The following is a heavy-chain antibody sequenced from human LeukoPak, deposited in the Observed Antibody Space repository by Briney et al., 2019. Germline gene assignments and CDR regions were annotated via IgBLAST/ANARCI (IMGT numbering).Heavy chain of an antibody. CDR1: GFTFSSYA. J-gene: IGHJ4*02. V-gene: IGHV3-30*04. CDR3: ARDRGGYSYVMGYFDY. CDR2: ISYDGSNK. Sequence: PGRSLRLSCAASGFTFSSYAMHWVRQAPGKGLEWVAVISYDGSNKYYVDSVKGRFTISRDNSKNTLYLQMNSLRAEDTAVYYCARDRGGYSYVMGYFDYWGQGTLVTVSS. D-gene: IGHD5-18*01.